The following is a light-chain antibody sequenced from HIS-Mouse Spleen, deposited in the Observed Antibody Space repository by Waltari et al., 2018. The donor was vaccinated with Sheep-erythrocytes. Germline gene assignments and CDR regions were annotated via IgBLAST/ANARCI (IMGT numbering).Light chain of an antibody. J-gene: IGLJ3*02. V-gene: IGLV3-10*01. CDR1: ALPTKY. CDR2: EDS. CDR3: YSTDSSGNHWV. Sequence: SYELTQPPSVSVSPGQTARITCPGDALPTKYAFWYQQKSGQAPGLVIYEDSKRPSGIPERFSGSSSGTMATLTISGAQVEDEADYYCYSTDSSGNHWVFGGGTKLTVL.